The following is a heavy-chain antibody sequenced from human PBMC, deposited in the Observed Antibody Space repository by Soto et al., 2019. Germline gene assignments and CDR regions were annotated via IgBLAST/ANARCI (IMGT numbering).Heavy chain of an antibody. D-gene: IGHD3-10*01. V-gene: IGHV2-5*02. CDR3: AQRSPIYGSVAY. CDR1: GFSLTTSGVG. J-gene: IGHJ1*01. CDR2: IYWEDDK. Sequence: QITLKESGPTLVKPTQTLTLTCTFSGFSLTTSGVGVGWIRQPPGEALEWLALIYWEDDKRYSPSLKSRLTITMDSSKIQLVLTMTNMVPVDTATYFCAQRSPIYGSVAYWGQGSLVTFSS.